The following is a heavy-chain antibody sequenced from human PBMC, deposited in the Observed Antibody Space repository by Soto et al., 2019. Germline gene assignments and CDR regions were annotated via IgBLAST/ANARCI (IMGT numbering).Heavy chain of an antibody. CDR2: ISAYNGNT. Sequence: QVQLVQSGAEVKKPGASVKVSCKASGYTFTRYGISWVRQAPGQGLEWMGWISAYNGNTNYAQKLQGRVTTTTDTATSTAYMERRSLRSDDTAVYYFARVRVAGTFDYWGQGTLVTVSS. V-gene: IGHV1-18*01. CDR3: ARVRVAGTFDY. J-gene: IGHJ4*02. CDR1: GYTFTRYG. D-gene: IGHD6-19*01.